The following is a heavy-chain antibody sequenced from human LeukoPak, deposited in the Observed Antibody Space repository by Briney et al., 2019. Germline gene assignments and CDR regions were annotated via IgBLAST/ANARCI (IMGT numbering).Heavy chain of an antibody. CDR3: AHRGGYKNSFDY. Sequence: ECGPTLVKPAQTLTLTCTFSGCARRTRGEGVGWIRQPPGKALEWLSVIYWNDDKRYSPALKSRLTITKDTSKNQVVLTMTNMDPVDTATYYCAHRGGYKNSFDYWGQGTLVTVSS. V-gene: IGHV2-5*01. CDR1: GCARRTRGEG. J-gene: IGHJ4*02. D-gene: IGHD5-24*01. CDR2: IYWNDDK.